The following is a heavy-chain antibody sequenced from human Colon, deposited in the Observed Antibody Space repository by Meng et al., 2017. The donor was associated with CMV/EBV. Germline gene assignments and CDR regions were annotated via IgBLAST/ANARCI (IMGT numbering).Heavy chain of an antibody. CDR1: GFTLSSYA. Sequence: GESLKISCAASGFTLSSYAMHWVRQAPGKGLEWVAVISYDESGTYYADSVKGRFTVSRDHSKNTLFLQINSLRGEDTAVYYCARDGLADTAFTYYYYSRMDVWGHGTTVTVSS. J-gene: IGHJ6*02. CDR3: ARDGLADTAFTYYYYSRMDV. CDR2: ISYDESGT. D-gene: IGHD6-19*01. V-gene: IGHV3-30*04.